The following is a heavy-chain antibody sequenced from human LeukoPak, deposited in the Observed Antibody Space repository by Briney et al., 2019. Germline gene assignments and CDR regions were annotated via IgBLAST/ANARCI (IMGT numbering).Heavy chain of an antibody. V-gene: IGHV4-4*07. D-gene: IGHD4-23*01. CDR3: AIVRIYCGNSNVFDI. Sequence: PSETLSLTCTVSGGSISSYYWGWIRQPAGKGLEWIGRIYASGSTNYNPSLKSRVTISVDTSKIQFSLKLSSVTAADTAVYSCAIVRIYCGNSNVFDIWGQGTMVTVSS. J-gene: IGHJ3*02. CDR1: GGSISSYY. CDR2: IYASGST.